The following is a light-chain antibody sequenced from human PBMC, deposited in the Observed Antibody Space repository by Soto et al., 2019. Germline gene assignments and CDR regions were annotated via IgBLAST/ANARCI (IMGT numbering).Light chain of an antibody. Sequence: QSVLTQPRSVSGSPGQSVTISCTGTTNGLGDYVSWYQQNPGKAPKVMIYDVTRRPSGVPDRFSGSKSGNTASLTISGLQAEDEADYYCCSYAGRYTWVLGSGTKLTVL. V-gene: IGLV2-11*01. CDR2: DVT. CDR3: CSYAGRYTWV. J-gene: IGLJ1*01. CDR1: TNGLGDY.